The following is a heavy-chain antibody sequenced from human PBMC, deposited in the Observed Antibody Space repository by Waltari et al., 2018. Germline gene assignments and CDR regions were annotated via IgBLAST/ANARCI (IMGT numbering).Heavy chain of an antibody. CDR3: LSGYGDGYFDY. D-gene: IGHD4-17*01. V-gene: IGHV4-59*01. J-gene: IGHJ4*02. CDR1: GGSLSSYY. CDR2: IYYSGST. Sequence: QVQLQESGPGLVKPSETLSLTCPVSGGSLSSYYWSWIRQPPGKGLEWIGYIYYSGSTNYNPSLKSRVTISVDTSKNQFSLKLSSVTAADTAVYYCLSGYGDGYFDYWGQGTLVTVSS.